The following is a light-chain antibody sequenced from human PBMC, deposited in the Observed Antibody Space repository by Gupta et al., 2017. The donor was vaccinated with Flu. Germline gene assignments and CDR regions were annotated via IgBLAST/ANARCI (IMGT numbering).Light chain of an antibody. J-gene: IGKJ2*01. CDR2: GAS. Sequence: EIVMTQSPATLSVSPGERATLSCRASQSVSSNLAWYQQKPGQAPRLLVYGASTRATGIPARFSGSGSGTEFTLTISSLQPEDFAVYSFQQYNYYYTFGQGTKLEIK. CDR1: QSVSSN. CDR3: QQYNYYYT. V-gene: IGKV3-15*01.